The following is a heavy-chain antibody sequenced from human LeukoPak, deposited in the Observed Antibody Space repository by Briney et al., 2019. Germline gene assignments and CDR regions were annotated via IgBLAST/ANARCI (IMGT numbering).Heavy chain of an antibody. CDR3: ALGKNFGYHYFDF. J-gene: IGHJ4*02. CDR2: ITGSGGRT. Sequence: PGGSLRLSCAASGFTFSSYVMSWVRQAPGKGLEWVSTITGSGGRTYYADSVKGRFTISRDYSKNTLFLQTSSLRPEDTAVYYCALGKNFGYHYFDFWGQGALVTVSS. V-gene: IGHV3-23*01. CDR1: GFTFSSYV. D-gene: IGHD2-2*03.